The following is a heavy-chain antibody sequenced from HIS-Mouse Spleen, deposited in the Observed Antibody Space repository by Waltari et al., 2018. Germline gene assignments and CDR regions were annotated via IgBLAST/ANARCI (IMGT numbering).Heavy chain of an antibody. V-gene: IGHV4-39*07. Sequence: QLQLQESGPGLVKPSETLSLTCTVSGGSISSSSYYWAWFRNPPGKGLEWIGGIYYSGSTYYNPSLKSRVTISVDTSKNQFSLKLSSVTAADTAVYYCAREIPYSSSWYDWYFDLWGRGTLVTVSS. CDR1: GGSISSSSYY. D-gene: IGHD6-13*01. CDR2: IYYSGST. CDR3: AREIPYSSSWYDWYFDL. J-gene: IGHJ2*01.